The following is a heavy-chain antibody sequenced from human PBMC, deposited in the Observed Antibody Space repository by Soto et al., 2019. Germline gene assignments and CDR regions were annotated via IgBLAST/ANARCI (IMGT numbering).Heavy chain of an antibody. V-gene: IGHV3-30-3*01. Sequence: GGSLRLSCAASGFTFSSYAMHWVRQAPGKGLEWVAVISYDGSNKYYADSVKGRFTISRDNSKNTLYLQMNSLRAEDTAVYYCAREYCSGGSCYSLGSWFDPWGQGTLVTVSS. CDR1: GFTFSSYA. D-gene: IGHD2-15*01. CDR3: AREYCSGGSCYSLGSWFDP. J-gene: IGHJ5*02. CDR2: ISYDGSNK.